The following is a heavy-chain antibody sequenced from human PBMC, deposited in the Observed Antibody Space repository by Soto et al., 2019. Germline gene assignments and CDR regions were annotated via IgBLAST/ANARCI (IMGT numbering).Heavy chain of an antibody. CDR2: ISSSSSYI. J-gene: IGHJ4*02. CDR1: GFTFSSYS. CDR3: ASRLSRRYDSSGYSDY. Sequence: LRLSCAASGFTFSSYSMNWVRQAPGKGLEWVSSISSSSSYIYYADSVKGRFTISRDNAKNSLYLQMNSLRAEDTAVYYCASRLSRRYDSSGYSDYWGQGTLVTVSS. D-gene: IGHD3-22*01. V-gene: IGHV3-21*01.